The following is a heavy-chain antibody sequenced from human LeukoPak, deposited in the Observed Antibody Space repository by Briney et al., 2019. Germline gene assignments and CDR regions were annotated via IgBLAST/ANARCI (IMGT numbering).Heavy chain of an antibody. CDR2: ISRGGDTT. D-gene: IGHD7-27*01. CDR1: GFTFDSYA. CDR3: AKETGPFSY. J-gene: IGHJ4*02. Sequence: PGASLRLSCAVSGFTFDSYAMSWVRQAPGKGLEWVSVISRGGDTTYYADSVKGRFTISRDNSKNTVYLQMNSLRAEDTAVYDCAKETGPFSYWGQGTLVTVSS. V-gene: IGHV3-23*01.